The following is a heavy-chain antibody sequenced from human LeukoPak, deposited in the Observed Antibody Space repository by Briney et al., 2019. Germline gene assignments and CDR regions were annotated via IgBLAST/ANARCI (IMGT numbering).Heavy chain of an antibody. CDR1: GFTVSSNY. D-gene: IGHD4-17*01. CDR2: IYSGGST. Sequence: GGSLRLSCAASGFTVSSNYMSWVRQAPGKGLEWVSVIYSGGSTYYADSVKGRSTISRDNSKNTLYLQMNSLRAEDTAVYYCARDHDYGDYVDYWGQGTLVTVSS. V-gene: IGHV3-66*01. CDR3: ARDHDYGDYVDY. J-gene: IGHJ4*02.